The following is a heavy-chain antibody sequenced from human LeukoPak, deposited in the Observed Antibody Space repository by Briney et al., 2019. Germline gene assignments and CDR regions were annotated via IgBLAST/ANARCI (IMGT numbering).Heavy chain of an antibody. V-gene: IGHV4-59*01. Sequence: KPSETLSLTCTVSGNSISSYYWSWIRQPPGQVLEWIGHIYDSGSTKYNPSLKSRVTISVDTSKNQFSLKLTYVTAADTAVYYCARVGIAVADIDYWGQGTLVTVSS. CDR1: GNSISSYY. CDR2: IYDSGST. J-gene: IGHJ4*02. CDR3: ARVGIAVADIDY. D-gene: IGHD6-19*01.